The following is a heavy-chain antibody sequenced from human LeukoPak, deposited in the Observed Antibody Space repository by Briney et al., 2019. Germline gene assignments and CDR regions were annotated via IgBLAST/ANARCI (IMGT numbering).Heavy chain of an antibody. CDR1: GFTVSSNY. CDR2: IYSGGST. Sequence: PGGSLRLSCAASGFTVSSNYMSWVRQAPGKGLEWVSVIYSGGSTYYADSVKGRFTISRDNSKNTLYLQMNSLRAEDTAVYYCARSGNYGDYAGFDYWGQGTLVTVSS. J-gene: IGHJ4*02. CDR3: ARSGNYGDYAGFDY. V-gene: IGHV3-53*01. D-gene: IGHD4-17*01.